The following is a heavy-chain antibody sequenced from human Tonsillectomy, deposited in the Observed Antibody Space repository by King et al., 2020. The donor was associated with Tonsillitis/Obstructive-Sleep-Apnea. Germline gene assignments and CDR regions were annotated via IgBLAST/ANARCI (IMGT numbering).Heavy chain of an antibody. J-gene: IGHJ6*03. V-gene: IGHV1-69*01. CDR2: ILPIFVTA. CDR1: GGTFSSYA. CDR3: AGGGYCSSTSCYYYYMDV. D-gene: IGHD2-2*01. Sequence: VQLVESGAEVKKPGSSVKGSCKASGGTFSSYAISWVRQAPGQGLEWMGGILPIFVTANYAQMFQGRVTLNASETTSTAYMELSSLRSEDTAVYYCAGGGYCSSTSCYYYYMDVWGKGTTVTVSS.